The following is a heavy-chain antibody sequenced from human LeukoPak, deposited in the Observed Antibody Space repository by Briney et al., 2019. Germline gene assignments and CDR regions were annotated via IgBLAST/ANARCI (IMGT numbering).Heavy chain of an antibody. Sequence: SETLSLTCAVYGGSFSGYYWNWIRQHPEQGLEWIGYIYNSGSTDLNPSLKSRVFISIDTSKNQFSLRLSSVTVADTAMYYCARGSIGYTFAYWGQGILVTVSS. CDR1: GGSFSGYY. CDR3: ARGSIGYTFAY. J-gene: IGHJ4*02. V-gene: IGHV4-34*09. CDR2: IYNSGST. D-gene: IGHD6-13*01.